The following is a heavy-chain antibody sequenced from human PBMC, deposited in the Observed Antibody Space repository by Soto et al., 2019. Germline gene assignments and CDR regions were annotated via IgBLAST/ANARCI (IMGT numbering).Heavy chain of an antibody. V-gene: IGHV3-30-3*01. CDR1: GFTFSSYA. D-gene: IGHD3-10*01. Sequence: GGSLRLSCAASGFTFSSYAMHWVRQAPGKGLEWVALISYDGSDKDYADSVKGRFTISRDNSRNTLFLQMNSLRAEDTAVYYCARVGPYDSQSYMFRYDRFDPWGQGT. CDR2: ISYDGSDK. J-gene: IGHJ5*02. CDR3: ARVGPYDSQSYMFRYDRFDP.